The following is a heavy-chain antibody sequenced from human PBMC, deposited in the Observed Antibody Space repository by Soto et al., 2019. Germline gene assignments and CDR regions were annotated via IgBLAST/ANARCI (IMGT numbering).Heavy chain of an antibody. D-gene: IGHD3-22*01. CDR1: GSTFTAYA. J-gene: IGHJ3*02. V-gene: IGHV1-3*01. CDR3: ARLYTSYYDSSVSRAFDI. Sequence: ASVKVSCKASGSTFTAYAMHWVRQAPVQRLERMGWINAGNGNTKYPQKFQGRVTITRDTSASTAYMEMSSLRSEDTAVYYCARLYTSYYDSSVSRAFDIWGQGTMVTVSS. CDR2: INAGNGNT.